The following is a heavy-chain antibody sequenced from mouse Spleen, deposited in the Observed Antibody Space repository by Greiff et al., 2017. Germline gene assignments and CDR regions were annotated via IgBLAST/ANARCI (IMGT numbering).Heavy chain of an antibody. Sequence: QVQLKESGAELVRPGASVTLSCKASGYTFTDYEMHWVKQTPVHGLEWIGAIDPETGGTAYNQKFKGKAILTADKSSSTAYMELRSLTSEDSAFYYCTGPIPSYWGQGTLVTVSA. CDR3: TGPIPSY. V-gene: IGHV1-15*01. D-gene: IGHD3-3*01. J-gene: IGHJ3*01. CDR1: GYTFTDYE. CDR2: IDPETGGT.